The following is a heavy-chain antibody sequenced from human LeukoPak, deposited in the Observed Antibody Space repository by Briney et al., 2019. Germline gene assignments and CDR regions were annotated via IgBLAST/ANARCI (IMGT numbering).Heavy chain of an antibody. CDR2: ISYNGNT. D-gene: IGHD6-19*01. Sequence: PSETLSLTCAVSGASISSGNYYWDWIRQAPGKGLEWIGSISYNGNTYYKPSLKSRVTISVDTSKNQFSLKLSSVTAADTAVYYCARIAVAGMKKVYNWFDPWGQGTLVTVSS. CDR1: GASISSGNYY. CDR3: ARIAVAGMKKVYNWFDP. V-gene: IGHV4-39*01. J-gene: IGHJ5*02.